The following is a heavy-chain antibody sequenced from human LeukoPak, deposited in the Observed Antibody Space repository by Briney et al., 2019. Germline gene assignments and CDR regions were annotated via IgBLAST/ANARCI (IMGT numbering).Heavy chain of an antibody. J-gene: IGHJ4*02. CDR1: GGSFSGYY. Sequence: SETLSLTCAVYGGSFSGYYWSWIRQPPGKGLEWIGEINHSGSTNYNPSLKSRVTISVDTSKNQFSLKLSSVTAADTAVYYCARQPDIVVVPAAIRRGGESIDYWGQGTLVTVSS. D-gene: IGHD2-2*01. CDR3: ARQPDIVVVPAAIRRGGESIDY. V-gene: IGHV4-34*01. CDR2: INHSGST.